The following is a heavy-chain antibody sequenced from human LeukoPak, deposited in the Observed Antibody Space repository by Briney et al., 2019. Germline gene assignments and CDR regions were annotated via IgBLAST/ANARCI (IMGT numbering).Heavy chain of an antibody. CDR3: AREGRYCSGGSCSEGFDY. V-gene: IGHV4-4*07. CDR1: GGSIRSYY. Sequence: AATLSLTCTVSGGSIRSYYWSWVRQPAGKGLEWVGRIYTSASTNYNPSLKGRVTMSVDTSNNQCSLKLSSLTAADTAVYYCAREGRYCSGGSCSEGFDYWGQGALVTVSS. D-gene: IGHD2-15*01. CDR2: IYTSAST. J-gene: IGHJ4*02.